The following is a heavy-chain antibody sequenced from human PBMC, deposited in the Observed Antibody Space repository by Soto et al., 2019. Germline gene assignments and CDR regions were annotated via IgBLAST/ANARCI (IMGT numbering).Heavy chain of an antibody. Sequence: SVKVSCKDSGGTFSSYAISWVRQAPGQGLEWMGGIIPIFGTANYAQKFQGRVTITADESTSTAYMELSSLRSEDTAVYYCARDRYCSSTSCYTYYYYCGMDVWG. J-gene: IGHJ6*02. CDR3: ARDRYCSSTSCYTYYYYCGMDV. CDR1: GGTFSSYA. V-gene: IGHV1-69*13. CDR2: IIPIFGTA. D-gene: IGHD2-2*01.